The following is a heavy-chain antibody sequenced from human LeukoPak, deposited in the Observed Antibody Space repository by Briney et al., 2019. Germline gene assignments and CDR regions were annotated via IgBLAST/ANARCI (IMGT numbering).Heavy chain of an antibody. D-gene: IGHD2-2*01. J-gene: IGHJ4*02. CDR2: IYYSGST. CDR3: ATVVPAAMGVDY. CDR1: GGSISSRSYY. Sequence: SETLSLTCTVSGGSISSRSYYWGWIRQPPGKGLEWIGSIYYSGSTYYNPSLKSRVTISVDTSKNQFSLKLSSVTAADTAVYYCATVVPAAMGVDYWGQGTLVTVSS. V-gene: IGHV4-39*07.